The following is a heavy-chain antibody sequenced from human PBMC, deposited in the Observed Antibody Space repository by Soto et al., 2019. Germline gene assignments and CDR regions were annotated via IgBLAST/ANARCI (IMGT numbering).Heavy chain of an antibody. D-gene: IGHD5-12*01. J-gene: IGHJ4*02. Sequence: TLVLTCTVSGGFISNGDYHGSWIRQPPGKGLEWIGYTYPSGSTYYNASLRSRVTISIDASKNQFYLKLNSVTAADTAVYYCAREGGYDSPHGCWGQGTLVTVS. CDR2: TYPSGST. CDR1: GGFISNGDYH. V-gene: IGHV4-30-4*01. CDR3: AREGGYDSPHGC.